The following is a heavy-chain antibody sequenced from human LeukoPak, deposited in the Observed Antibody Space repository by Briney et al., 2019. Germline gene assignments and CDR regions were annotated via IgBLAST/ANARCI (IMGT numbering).Heavy chain of an antibody. D-gene: IGHD3-16*01. CDR1: GYTFTSYG. J-gene: IGHJ3*02. CDR2: IIAYNGNT. CDR3: ARGGWDMITFGGVISDAFDI. V-gene: IGHV1-18*01. Sequence: ASVKVSCKASGYTFTSYGISWVRHAPRQGLEWTGWIIAYNGNTNYAQKLQGRVTMTTDTSTSTAYMELRSLRSDDTAVYYCARGGWDMITFGGVISDAFDIWGQGTMVTVSS.